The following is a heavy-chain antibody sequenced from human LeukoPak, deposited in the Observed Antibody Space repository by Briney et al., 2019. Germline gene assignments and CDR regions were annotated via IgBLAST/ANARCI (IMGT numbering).Heavy chain of an antibody. CDR3: AKDNGGSRSSPSLP. CDR2: IWYDGSNK. CDR1: GFTFSSYG. V-gene: IGHV3-33*06. Sequence: GGSLRLSCAASGFTFSSYGMHWVRQAPGKGLEWVAVIWYDGSNKYYADSVKGRFTISRDNSKNTLYLQMNSLRAEDTAVYYCAKDNGGSRSSPSLPWGQGTLVTVSS. J-gene: IGHJ5*02. D-gene: IGHD6-6*01.